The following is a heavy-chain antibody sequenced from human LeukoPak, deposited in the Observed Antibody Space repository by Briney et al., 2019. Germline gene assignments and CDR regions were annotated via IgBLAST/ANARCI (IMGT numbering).Heavy chain of an antibody. CDR3: ARRGSNWGYYFDY. D-gene: IGHD7-27*01. Sequence: SETLSLACTVSGGSISSYYWSWIRQPPGKGLEWIGYIYYSGSTNYNPSLKSRVTISVDTSKNQFSLKLSSVTAADTAVYYCARRGSNWGYYFDYWAQGPLVTVSS. J-gene: IGHJ4*02. CDR2: IYYSGST. V-gene: IGHV4-59*08. CDR1: GGSISSYY.